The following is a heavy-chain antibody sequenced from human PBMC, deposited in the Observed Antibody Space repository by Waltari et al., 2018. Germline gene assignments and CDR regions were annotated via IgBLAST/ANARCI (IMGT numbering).Heavy chain of an antibody. CDR1: GFTFSSNW. CDR2: INSDGSRT. Sequence: EVQLVESGGGLVQPGGSLRPSCAASGFTFSSNWMNWVRQAPGKGLVWGSRINSDGSRTSYADSVKGRFTISRDNAKNTLYLQMNSLRAEDTAVYYCASGRRGGDLSFDNWGQGTLVTVSS. J-gene: IGHJ4*02. CDR3: ASGRRGGDLSFDN. V-gene: IGHV3-74*01. D-gene: IGHD3-16*01.